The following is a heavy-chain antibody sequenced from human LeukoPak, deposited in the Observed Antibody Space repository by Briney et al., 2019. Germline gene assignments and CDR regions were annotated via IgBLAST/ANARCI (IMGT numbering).Heavy chain of an antibody. V-gene: IGHV3-23*01. D-gene: IGHD3-10*01. Sequence: GGSLRLSCAASGFTFSSYVMSWVRQAPGKGLEWVSVISGSGGNTYYADSVKGRFTISRDNSKNTLYLQMNSLRAEDTAVYYCAKGYGSGSYYFAFDHWGQGTLVTVSS. J-gene: IGHJ4*02. CDR3: AKGYGSGSYYFAFDH. CDR2: ISGSGGNT. CDR1: GFTFSSYV.